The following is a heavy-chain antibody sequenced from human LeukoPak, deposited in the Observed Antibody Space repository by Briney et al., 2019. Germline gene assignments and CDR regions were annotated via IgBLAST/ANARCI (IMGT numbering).Heavy chain of an antibody. CDR1: GFTFSGYW. CDR2: INPDGTTT. D-gene: IGHD4-17*01. V-gene: IGHV3-74*01. Sequence: GGSLRLSCAASGFTFSGYWMHWVRQPLGKGLVWVSRINPDGTTTNYADSVKGRFTISRDNAKNTLYLQMNSLTVEDTALYYCARIATVTTPDYWGQGTLVTVSS. CDR3: ARIATVTTPDY. J-gene: IGHJ4*02.